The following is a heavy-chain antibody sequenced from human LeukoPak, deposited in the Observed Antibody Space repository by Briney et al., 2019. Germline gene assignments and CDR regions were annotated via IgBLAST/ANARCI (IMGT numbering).Heavy chain of an antibody. CDR1: EFTFSAYW. CDR2: IRGDGSMT. D-gene: IGHD6-25*01. CDR3: ARENLAAAADY. V-gene: IGHV3-74*01. Sequence: GGSLRLSCAASEFTFSAYWMHWVRQAPGKGLVWVSRIRGDGSMTNYADSVKGRFTISRDNAKKSLYLQMNSVRLDDTAVYYCARENLAAAADYWGQGTVVTVSS. J-gene: IGHJ4*02.